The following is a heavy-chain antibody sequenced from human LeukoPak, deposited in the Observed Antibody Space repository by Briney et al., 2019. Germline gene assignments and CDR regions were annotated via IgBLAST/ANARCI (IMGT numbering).Heavy chain of an antibody. Sequence: QTGGSLRLSCAASGFTFSSYAMHWVRQAPGKGLEWVSAISGSGGSTYYADSVKGRFTISRDNSKNTLYLQMNSLRAEDTAVYYCAKPHSSGWYYFDYWGQGTLVTVSS. CDR3: AKPHSSGWYYFDY. J-gene: IGHJ4*02. CDR2: ISGSGGST. V-gene: IGHV3-23*01. D-gene: IGHD6-19*01. CDR1: GFTFSSYA.